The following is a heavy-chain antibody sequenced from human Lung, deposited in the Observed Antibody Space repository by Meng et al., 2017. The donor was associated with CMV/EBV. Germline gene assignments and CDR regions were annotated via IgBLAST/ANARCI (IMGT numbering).Heavy chain of an antibody. J-gene: IGHJ4*02. V-gene: IGHV2-26*01. CDR1: GFSLSNARMG. CDR2: IFSNDEK. CDR3: ARIRDSSGWFSSYYFDY. Sequence: SGPTLVXPTETLTLTCTVSGFSLSNARMGVSWIRQPPGKALEWLAHIFSNDEKSYSTSLKSRLTISKDTSKSQVVLTMTNMDPVDTATYYCARIRDSSGWFSSYYFDYWGQGTXVNGAS. D-gene: IGHD6-19*01.